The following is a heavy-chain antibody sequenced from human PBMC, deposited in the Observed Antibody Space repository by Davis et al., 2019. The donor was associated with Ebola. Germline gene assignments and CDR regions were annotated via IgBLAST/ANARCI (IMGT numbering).Heavy chain of an antibody. CDR2: INHSGST. Sequence: SETLSLTCAVYGGSFSGYYWSWIRQPPGKGLEWIGEINHSGSTNYNPSLKSRVTISVDTSKNQFSLKLSSVTAADTAVYYCARDLGRLGYCSSTSCYGYYGMDVWGQGTTVTVSS. CDR1: GGSFSGYY. D-gene: IGHD2-2*01. J-gene: IGHJ6*02. CDR3: ARDLGRLGYCSSTSCYGYYGMDV. V-gene: IGHV4-34*01.